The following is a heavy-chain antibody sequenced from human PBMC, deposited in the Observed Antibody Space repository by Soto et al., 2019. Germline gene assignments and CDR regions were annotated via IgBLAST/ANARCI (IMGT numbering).Heavy chain of an antibody. CDR3: AREETGNDALDI. CDR1: GGSLRSATYY. D-gene: IGHD1-1*01. Sequence: SETLSLTCAVSGGSLRSATYYWSWIRQHPGKGLEWIGYFYHSGSTYYRPSLRSRVTISLDTSKNQFSLNLRSVTDADTAIYYCAREETGNDALDIWGQGTLVTVSS. V-gene: IGHV4-31*11. J-gene: IGHJ3*02. CDR2: FYHSGST.